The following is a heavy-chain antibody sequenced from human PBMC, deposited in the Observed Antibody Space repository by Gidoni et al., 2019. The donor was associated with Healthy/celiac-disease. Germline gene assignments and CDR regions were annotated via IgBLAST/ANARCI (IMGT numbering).Heavy chain of an antibody. D-gene: IGHD2-2*02. V-gene: IGHV3-30*02. Sequence: QVQLVESGGGVVQPGGSLRLSCAASGFTFSRYGMHWVRQAPGKGLEWVAFIRYDGSNKYYADSVKGRFTISRDNSKNTLYLQMNSLRAEDTAVYYCASPLCSSTSCYTWGALDIWGQGTMVTVSS. CDR1: GFTFSRYG. CDR2: IRYDGSNK. CDR3: ASPLCSSTSCYTWGALDI. J-gene: IGHJ3*02.